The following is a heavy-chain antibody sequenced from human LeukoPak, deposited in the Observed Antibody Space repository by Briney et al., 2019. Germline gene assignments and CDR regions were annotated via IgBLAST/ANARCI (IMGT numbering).Heavy chain of an antibody. D-gene: IGHD6-19*01. CDR3: ARDEGGSGWRVNWFDP. CDR1: VVSISSYY. J-gene: IGHJ5*02. CDR2: IYTSGST. Sequence: SETLSLTCTVSVVSISSYYWSWIRQPAGKGLEWIGRIYTSGSTNYNPSLKSRVTMSVDTSKNQFSLKLSSVTAADTAVYYCARDEGGSGWRVNWFDPWGQGTLVTVSS. V-gene: IGHV4-4*07.